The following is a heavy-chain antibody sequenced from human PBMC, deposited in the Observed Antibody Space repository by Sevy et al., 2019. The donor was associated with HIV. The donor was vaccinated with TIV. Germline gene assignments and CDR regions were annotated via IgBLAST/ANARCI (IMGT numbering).Heavy chain of an antibody. CDR3: AREILVIPYYYYAMDV. Sequence: GGSLRLSCAASGFTFSTYSMHWVRQAPGKGLEWVSYISKSSRNIYYADSVKGRFTISRDNAKNSLYLQMNGLRAEDTGVYYCAREILVIPYYYYAMDVWGQGTTVTVSS. CDR1: GFTFSTYS. D-gene: IGHD3-9*01. J-gene: IGHJ6*02. CDR2: ISKSSRNI. V-gene: IGHV3-48*01.